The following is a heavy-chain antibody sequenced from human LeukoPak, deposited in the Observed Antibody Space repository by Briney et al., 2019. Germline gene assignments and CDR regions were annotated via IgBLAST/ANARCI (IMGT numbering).Heavy chain of an antibody. J-gene: IGHJ4*02. Sequence: GGSLRLSCAASGFTFSSYSMNWVRQAPGKGLEWVSYISSSSSTIYYADSVKGRFTISRDNAKNSLYLQMNSLRAEDTAVYYCARAHPGDYSDFQFDYWGQGTLVTVSS. V-gene: IGHV3-48*01. D-gene: IGHD4-11*01. CDR2: ISSSSSTI. CDR1: GFTFSSYS. CDR3: ARAHPGDYSDFQFDY.